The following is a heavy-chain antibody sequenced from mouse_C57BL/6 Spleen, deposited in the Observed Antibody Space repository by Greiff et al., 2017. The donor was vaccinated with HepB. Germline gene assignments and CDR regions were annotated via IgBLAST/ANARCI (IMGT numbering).Heavy chain of an antibody. V-gene: IGHV1-76*01. CDR3: ARDGNGMDY. Sequence: QVQLQQSGAELVRPGASVKLSCKASGYTFTDYYINWVKQRPGQGLEWIARIYPGSGNTYYNEKFKGKATLTAEKSSSTAYMQLSSLTSEDSAVYFCARDGNGMDYWGQGTSVTVSS. D-gene: IGHD2-1*01. J-gene: IGHJ4*01. CDR2: IYPGSGNT. CDR1: GYTFTDYY.